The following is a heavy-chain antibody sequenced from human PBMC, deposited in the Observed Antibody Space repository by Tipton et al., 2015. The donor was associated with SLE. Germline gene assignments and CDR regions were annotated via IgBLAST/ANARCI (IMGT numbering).Heavy chain of an antibody. V-gene: IGHV4-59*08. J-gene: IGHJ4*02. CDR2: IFYSGST. D-gene: IGHD2-8*01. CDR3: ARHLCTNGVCPFDY. CDR1: GGSISNYY. Sequence: TLSLTCTVSGGSISNYYWNWIRQPPGKGLEWIGYIFYSGSTNYNPSLKSRVTISVDTSKNQFSLDLTSLTAADTAVYYCARHLCTNGVCPFDYWCQGILVTVS.